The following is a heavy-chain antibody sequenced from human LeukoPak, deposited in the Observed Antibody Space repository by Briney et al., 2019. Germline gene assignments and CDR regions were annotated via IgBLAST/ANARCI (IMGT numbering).Heavy chain of an antibody. CDR1: GGSISSYY. Sequence: SETLSLTCIVSGGSISSYYWSWILQPPGKGLECIGYIYYSGSTNYNPSLKSRVTISVDTSKNQFSLKLSSVTAADTAVYYCAKYYDFWSGYYVFDYWGQGTLVTVSS. J-gene: IGHJ4*02. V-gene: IGHV4-59*08. CDR3: AKYYDFWSGYYVFDY. D-gene: IGHD3-3*01. CDR2: IYYSGST.